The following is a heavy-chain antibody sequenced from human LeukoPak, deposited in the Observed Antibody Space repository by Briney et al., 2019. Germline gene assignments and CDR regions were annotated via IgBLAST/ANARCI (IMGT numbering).Heavy chain of an antibody. Sequence: ASVKVSCKASGYTFTGYYMHWVRQAPGQGLEWMGWINPNSGGTNYAQKFQGRVTMTRDTSISTAYMELSRLRSYDTAVYYCASRYCSSTSCPEPTGFDPWGQGTLVTVSS. CDR1: GYTFTGYY. V-gene: IGHV1-2*02. D-gene: IGHD2-2*01. CDR3: ASRYCSSTSCPEPTGFDP. CDR2: INPNSGGT. J-gene: IGHJ5*02.